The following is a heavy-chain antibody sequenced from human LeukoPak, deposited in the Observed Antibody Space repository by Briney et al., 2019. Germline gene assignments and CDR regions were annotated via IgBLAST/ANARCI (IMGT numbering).Heavy chain of an antibody. J-gene: IGHJ6*03. CDR1: GYSISNGYY. CDR3: ARLKYDFWSGYPSYMDV. D-gene: IGHD3-3*01. V-gene: IGHV4-61*01. Sequence: SETLSLTCTVSGYSISNGYYWGWIRQPPGRGLEWIGYIYYSGSTNYNPSLKSRVTISVDTSKNQFSLKLSSVTAADTAVYYCARLKYDFWSGYPSYMDVWGKGTTVTVSS. CDR2: IYYSGST.